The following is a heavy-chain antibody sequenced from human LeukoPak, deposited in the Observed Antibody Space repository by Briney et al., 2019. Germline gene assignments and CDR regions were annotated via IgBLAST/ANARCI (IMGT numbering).Heavy chain of an antibody. V-gene: IGHV5-51*01. J-gene: IGHJ4*02. CDR3: ARQQAAWGPHYFDY. Sequence: GESLKISCKGSGYSFTSYWIGWVRQMPGKGLEWMGIFYPGDSDTRYSPSFLGQVTTSADKSISTAYLQWSSLKASDTAMYYCARQQAAWGPHYFDYWGQGTLVTVSS. CDR2: FYPGDSDT. D-gene: IGHD6-13*01. CDR1: GYSFTSYW.